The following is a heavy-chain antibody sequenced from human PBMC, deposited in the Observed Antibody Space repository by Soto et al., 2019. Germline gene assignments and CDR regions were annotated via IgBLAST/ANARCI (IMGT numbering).Heavy chain of an antibody. CDR2: INPIVSMS. J-gene: IGHJ4*02. CDR3: AASYGSGYRAFDY. V-gene: IGHV1-69*02. Sequence: QVQLVQSGTEVKKPGSSVKGSCKASGDTFSFYTIKWVRQAPGLGLEWVGRINPIVSMSNYAQKFQGRVSMTADKSTSTAYMELRSLRSDDTAMYFCAASYGSGYRAFDYWGQGALVIVSS. D-gene: IGHD3-10*01. CDR1: GDTFSFYT.